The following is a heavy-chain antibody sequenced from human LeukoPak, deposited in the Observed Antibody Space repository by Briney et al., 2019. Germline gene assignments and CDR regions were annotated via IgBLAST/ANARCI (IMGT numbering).Heavy chain of an antibody. Sequence: SQTLSLTCTVSGGSISSGSYYWSWIRQPAGKGLEWIGRIYTSGNTNYNPSLKSRVTISLDMSKNQFSLMLNSVTAADTAVYYCARDHSYGYVDYWGQGTLVTVSS. CDR3: ARDHSYGYVDY. CDR1: GGSISSGSYY. V-gene: IGHV4-61*02. D-gene: IGHD5-18*01. CDR2: IYTSGNT. J-gene: IGHJ4*02.